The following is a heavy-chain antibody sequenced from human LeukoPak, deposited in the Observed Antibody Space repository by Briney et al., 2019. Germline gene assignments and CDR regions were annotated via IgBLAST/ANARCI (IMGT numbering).Heavy chain of an antibody. V-gene: IGHV3-30-3*01. J-gene: IGHJ4*02. CDR1: GFTFSSYA. D-gene: IGHD1-26*01. Sequence: PGRSLRLSCAASGFTFSSYAMHWVRQAPGKGLEWVAVISYDGSNKYYADSVKGRFTISRDNSKNTLYLQMNSLRAEDTAVYYCACVSGSYYKSFFFDYWGQGTLVTVSS. CDR2: ISYDGSNK. CDR3: ACVSGSYYKSFFFDY.